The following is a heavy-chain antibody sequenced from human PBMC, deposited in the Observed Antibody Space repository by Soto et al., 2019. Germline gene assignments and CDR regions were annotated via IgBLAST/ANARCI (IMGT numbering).Heavy chain of an antibody. J-gene: IGHJ4*02. CDR3: ARTPPRVTAAGLDC. D-gene: IGHD6-13*01. Sequence: QVQLVQSGAEVKRPGASVKVSCKASGYTFTSYGINWVRQAPGQGLEWVGWISANNGDTNYAQDFQGRVTMTTDIPTTTAYMDLRSLMSDDTAVYYCARTPPRVTAAGLDCWGQGTLVTVSS. CDR2: ISANNGDT. V-gene: IGHV1-18*01. CDR1: GYTFTSYG.